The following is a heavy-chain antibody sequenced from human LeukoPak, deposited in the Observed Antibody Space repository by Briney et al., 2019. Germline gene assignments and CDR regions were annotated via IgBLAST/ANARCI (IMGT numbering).Heavy chain of an antibody. CDR3: ARGEIWEKDAFDY. V-gene: IGHV4-39*07. Sequence: SETLSLTCAVSGGSISSSSYFWDWIRQPPGKGLEWIGSIYYSGSTYYNPSLKSRVTISVDTSKNQFSLKLSSVTAADTAVYYCARGEIWEKDAFDYRGQGTLVTVSS. J-gene: IGHJ4*02. CDR2: IYYSGST. CDR1: GGSISSSSYF. D-gene: IGHD1-26*01.